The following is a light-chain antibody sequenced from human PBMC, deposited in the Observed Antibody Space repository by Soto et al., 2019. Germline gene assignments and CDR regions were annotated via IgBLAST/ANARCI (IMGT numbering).Light chain of an antibody. Sequence: IVVTQSPGTLSLSPGERATLSCRASQSFSSNLAWYQQKPGQAPRLLIYGAATRATGIPARFSGSGSGTEFTLTISSLQSEDFAVYYCQQYHNRPITFGQGTRLEIK. CDR2: GAA. V-gene: IGKV3-15*01. J-gene: IGKJ5*01. CDR3: QQYHNRPIT. CDR1: QSFSSN.